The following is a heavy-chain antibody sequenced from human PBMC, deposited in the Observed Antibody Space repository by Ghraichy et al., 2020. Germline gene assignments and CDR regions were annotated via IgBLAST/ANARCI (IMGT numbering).Heavy chain of an antibody. D-gene: IGHD6-13*01. CDR1: GFTFSSYG. V-gene: IGHV3-30*02. CDR3: ARAAGTTPKRIYYYYGMDV. CDR2: IRYDGSNK. Sequence: GGSLRLSCAASGFTFSSYGMHWVRQAPGKGLEWVAFIRYDGSNKYYADSVKGRFTISRDNSKNTLYLQMNSLRAEDTAVYYCARAAGTTPKRIYYYYGMDVWGQGTTVTVSS. J-gene: IGHJ6*02.